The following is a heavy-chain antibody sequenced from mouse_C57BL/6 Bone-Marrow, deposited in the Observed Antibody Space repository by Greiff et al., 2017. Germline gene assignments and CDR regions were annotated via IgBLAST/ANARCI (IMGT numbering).Heavy chain of an antibody. V-gene: IGHV1-69*01. CDR2: IDPSDSYT. D-gene: IGHD1-1*01. CDR1: GYTFTSYW. CDR3: ASKEEIYYYGTGAMDY. Sequence: QVQLKQPGAELVMPGASVKLSCKASGYTFTSYWMHWVKQRPGQGLEWIGEIDPSDSYTNYNQKFKGKSTLTVDKSSSTAYMQLSSLTSEDSAVYYCASKEEIYYYGTGAMDYWGQGTSVTVSS. J-gene: IGHJ4*01.